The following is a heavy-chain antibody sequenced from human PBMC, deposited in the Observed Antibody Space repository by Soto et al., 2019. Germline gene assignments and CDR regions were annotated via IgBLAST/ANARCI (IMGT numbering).Heavy chain of an antibody. D-gene: IGHD6-13*01. CDR1: GGSIISSSYY. CDR2: IYYSGIT. Sequence: SETLSLTCTVSGGSIISSSYYWGWIRQPPGKGLERIGSIYYSGITYYNPSLKSRVTISVDTSKNQFSLMLISVTAADTAVYYCARHNPYSSSWFYWYFDLWGRGALVTVSS. J-gene: IGHJ2*01. V-gene: IGHV4-39*01. CDR3: ARHNPYSSSWFYWYFDL.